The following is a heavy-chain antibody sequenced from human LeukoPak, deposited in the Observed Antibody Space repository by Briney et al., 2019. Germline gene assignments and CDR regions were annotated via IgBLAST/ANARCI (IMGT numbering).Heavy chain of an antibody. CDR1: GFTFSNAW. Sequence: GGSLRLSCAASGFTFSNAWMSWVRQAPGKGLEWVGRIKSKTDGGTTDYAAPVKGRFTISRDDSKNTLYLQMNSLKTEDTAVYYCTTKVLRYSDWLPPDDYWGQGTLVTVSS. CDR3: TTKVLRYSDWLPPDDY. V-gene: IGHV3-15*01. J-gene: IGHJ4*02. CDR2: IKSKTDGGTT. D-gene: IGHD3-9*01.